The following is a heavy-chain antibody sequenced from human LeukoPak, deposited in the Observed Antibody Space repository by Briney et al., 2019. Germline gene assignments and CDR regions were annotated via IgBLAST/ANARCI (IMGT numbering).Heavy chain of an antibody. D-gene: IGHD3-22*01. J-gene: IGHJ4*02. V-gene: IGHV1-8*01. CDR2: MNPNSGNT. CDR1: GYTFTSYD. CDR3: ATGPDDDSSGSCDY. Sequence: ASVKVSCKASGYTFTSYDINWVRQATGQGLEWMGWMNPNSGNTGYAQKFQGRVTMTRNTSISTAYMELSSLRSEDTPVYYCATGPDDDSSGSCDYWGERTLVTVSS.